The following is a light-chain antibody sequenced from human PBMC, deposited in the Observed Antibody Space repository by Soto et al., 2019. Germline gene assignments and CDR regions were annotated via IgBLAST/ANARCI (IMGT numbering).Light chain of an antibody. CDR2: DTS. CDR1: QSVSRGY. J-gene: IGKJ5*01. V-gene: IGKV3-20*01. CDR3: QQHGGPPLT. Sequence: PGEGATLSCRASQSVSRGYLAWYQQKPGQAPRLLIRDTSTRAAGIPARFSGSGSGTDFTLTISRVEPEDFAVYYCQQHGGPPLTFGQGTRLEIK.